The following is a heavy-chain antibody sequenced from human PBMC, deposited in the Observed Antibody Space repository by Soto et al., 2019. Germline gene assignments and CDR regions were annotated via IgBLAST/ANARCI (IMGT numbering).Heavy chain of an antibody. D-gene: IGHD4-17*01. V-gene: IGHV4-34*01. Sequence: SETLSLTCAVYGGSFSGHYWSWIRQPPGKGLEWIGEINHRGSSNYNPSLKSRITISVDTSRNQFSLKLTSVNAADTAVYYCVRGGRGSTAGFDYWDQGTLVTVSS. J-gene: IGHJ4*02. CDR1: GGSFSGHY. CDR3: VRGGRGSTAGFDY. CDR2: INHRGSS.